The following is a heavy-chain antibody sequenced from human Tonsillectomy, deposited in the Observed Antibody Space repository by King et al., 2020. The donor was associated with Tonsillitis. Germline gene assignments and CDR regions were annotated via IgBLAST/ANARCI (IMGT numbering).Heavy chain of an antibody. D-gene: IGHD3-10*01. CDR2: IYSGGSST. CDR1: GFTFSSYA. V-gene: IGHV3-23*03. CDR3: AKVAITMVRGAIFLWYFDL. Sequence: DVQLVESGGGLVQPGGSLRLSCAASGFTFSSYAMSWVRQAPGKGLEWVSVIYSGGSSTYYADSVKGRFTISRDNSKNTLYLQMNSLRAEDTAVYYCAKVAITMVRGAIFLWYFDLWGRGTLVTVSS. J-gene: IGHJ2*01.